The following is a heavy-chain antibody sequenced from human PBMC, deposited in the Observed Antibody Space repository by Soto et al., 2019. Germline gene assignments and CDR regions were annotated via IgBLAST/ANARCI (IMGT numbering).Heavy chain of an antibody. CDR1: GFTFDVYT. Sequence: PGGSLRLSCTGSGFTFDVYTMSWVRQAPGKGLEWVCSIRSTVYGSTTDSAASVEGRFIISTDDSNGTAYLQMNSLKIEDTAVYYCTRIKEWLIRRRFHYFGMDVWGQGTTVPVSS. J-gene: IGHJ6*02. D-gene: IGHD6-19*01. CDR2: IRSTVYGSTT. V-gene: IGHV3-49*04. CDR3: TRIKEWLIRRRFHYFGMDV.